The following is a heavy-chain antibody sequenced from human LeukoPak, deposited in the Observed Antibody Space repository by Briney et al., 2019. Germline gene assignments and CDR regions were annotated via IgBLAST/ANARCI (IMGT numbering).Heavy chain of an antibody. CDR2: IYYSGST. CDR3: TASGSYLRPD. V-gene: IGHV4-30-4*08. D-gene: IGHD3-10*01. Sequence: SETLSLTCTVSGDSISSGDYHWSWIRQPPGKGLEWIGYIYYSGSTYYNPSLKSRVTISVDTSKNQFSLKLRSVTAADTAVYYCTASGSYLRPDWGQGTLVTVSS. J-gene: IGHJ4*02. CDR1: GDSISSGDYH.